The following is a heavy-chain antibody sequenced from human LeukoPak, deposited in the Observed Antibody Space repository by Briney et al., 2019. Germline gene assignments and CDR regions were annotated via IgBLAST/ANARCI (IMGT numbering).Heavy chain of an antibody. V-gene: IGHV3-7*03. CDR1: GFTFSSYW. CDR3: GRDLQGY. CDR2: IKDDGSEK. Sequence: HPGGSLRLSCAATGFTFSSYWMSWVRQAPGKGLEWVASIKDDGSEKYYVDSVKGRFTISRDNAKNSLFLQMNSLRVEDTAVYFCGRDLQGYWGQGTLVTVSS. J-gene: IGHJ4*02.